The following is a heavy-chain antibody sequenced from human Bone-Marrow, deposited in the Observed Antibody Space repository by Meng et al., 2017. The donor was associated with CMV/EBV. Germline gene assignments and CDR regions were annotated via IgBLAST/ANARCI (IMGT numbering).Heavy chain of an antibody. V-gene: IGHV4-61*05. CDR2: IYHTGST. Sequence: SETLSLTCTVSGGSISSSSYYWSWIRQPPGKGLEWIGYIYHTGSTYYNPSLKSRVTISVDTSKNQFSLKLSSVTAADTAVYYCATPGDCSSTSCYDYYYYYGMDVWGQGTTVTVSS. CDR1: GGSISSSSYY. CDR3: ATPGDCSSTSCYDYYYYYGMDV. D-gene: IGHD2-2*01. J-gene: IGHJ6*02.